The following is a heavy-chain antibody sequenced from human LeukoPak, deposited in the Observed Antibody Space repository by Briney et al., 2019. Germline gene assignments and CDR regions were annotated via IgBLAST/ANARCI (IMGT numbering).Heavy chain of an antibody. Sequence: GGSLRLSCAASGFTLSSYAMSWVRQAPGKGLEWVSSISASGGSTNYADSVKGRFTISRDNSKNTVYLQMNSLRAEDTAVYYCAKVMKGSERLTMVRGVIIKTAGLYYMDVWGKGTTVTVS. CDR1: GFTLSSYA. V-gene: IGHV3-23*01. CDR3: AKVMKGSERLTMVRGVIIKTAGLYYMDV. CDR2: ISASGGST. J-gene: IGHJ6*03. D-gene: IGHD3-10*01.